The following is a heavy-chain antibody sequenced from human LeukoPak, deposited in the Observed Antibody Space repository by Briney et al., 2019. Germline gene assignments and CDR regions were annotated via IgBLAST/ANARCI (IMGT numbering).Heavy chain of an antibody. CDR2: ISSSSSTI. D-gene: IGHD3-22*01. V-gene: IGHV3-48*01. Sequence: GGSLRLSCAASGFTFSSYSVNWVRQAPGKGLEWVSCISSSSSTIYYADSVKGRFTISRDNAKNSLYLQMNSLRAEDTAVYYCTTDPYYYDSSGFDPWGQGTLVTVSS. J-gene: IGHJ5*02. CDR1: GFTFSSYS. CDR3: TTDPYYYDSSGFDP.